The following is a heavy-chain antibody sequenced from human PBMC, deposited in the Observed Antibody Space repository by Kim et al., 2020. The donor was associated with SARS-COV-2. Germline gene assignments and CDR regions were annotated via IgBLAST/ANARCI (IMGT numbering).Heavy chain of an antibody. Sequence: SETLSLTCTVSGGSISSSSYYWGWIRQPPGKGLEWIGSIYYSGSTYYNPSLKSRVTISVDTSKNQFSLKLSSVTAADTAVYYCATDTAAGGGWGQGTLVTVSS. J-gene: IGHJ4*02. D-gene: IGHD5-18*01. CDR3: ATDTAAGGG. CDR2: IYYSGST. V-gene: IGHV4-39*01. CDR1: GGSISSSSYY.